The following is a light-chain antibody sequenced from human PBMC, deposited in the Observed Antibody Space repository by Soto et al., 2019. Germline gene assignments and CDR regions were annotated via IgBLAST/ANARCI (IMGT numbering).Light chain of an antibody. Sequence: QSVLTQPASVFGSLGQSITISCTGTSSDVGGYNYVSWYQHHPGKAPKLLIYDVSSRPSAVSNRFSGSKSGNTASLTISGLQADDETDYYCSSYTSSGAVVFGGGTKVTVL. CDR3: SSYTSSGAVV. J-gene: IGLJ3*02. CDR2: DVS. CDR1: SSDVGGYNY. V-gene: IGLV2-14*03.